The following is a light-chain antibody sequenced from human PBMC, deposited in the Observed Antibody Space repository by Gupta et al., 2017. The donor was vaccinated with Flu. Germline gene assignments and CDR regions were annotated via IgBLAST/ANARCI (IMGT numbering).Light chain of an antibody. CDR1: ELPKQY. CDR2: NDS. CDR3: QTVDNNGRWHTV. J-gene: IGLJ7*01. Sequence: SFVLTQPPSVSVSPGQTATITCTGDELPKQYTYWYRQMPLQATVLVIYNDSERPSGIPHRFSGSSAGTKATLTISGGQAEDEADYYCQTVDNNGRWHTVVGGGTNITVL. V-gene: IGLV3-25*03.